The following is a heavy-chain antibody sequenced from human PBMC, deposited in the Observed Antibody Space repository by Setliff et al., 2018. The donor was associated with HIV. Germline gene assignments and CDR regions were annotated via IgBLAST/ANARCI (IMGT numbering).Heavy chain of an antibody. CDR3: ARHSGLGGYYSPFDY. Sequence: SETLSLTCTVSGGSIKSSSDYWGWIRQPPGKGQEWIGTIYYSGCTYYNPSLKSRVTISVDTSKNQFSLKLSSVTAADTTVYYCARHSGLGGYYSPFDYWGPGTLVTVSS. D-gene: IGHD3-22*01. V-gene: IGHV4-39*01. CDR2: IYYSGCT. J-gene: IGHJ4*02. CDR1: GGSIKSSSDY.